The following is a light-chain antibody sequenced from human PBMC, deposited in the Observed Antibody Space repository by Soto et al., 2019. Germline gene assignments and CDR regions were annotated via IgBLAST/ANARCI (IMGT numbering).Light chain of an antibody. V-gene: IGKV3D-20*02. Sequence: EIVLTQSPGILSLSPGARASLSCGASQSISSSFLAWYQQKPGQAPRLLIYGASSRATGIPDRFSGSGSGTDFTLTISSLEPEDFAVYYCQQRSNWITFGQGKRLEIK. CDR3: QQRSNWIT. CDR1: QSISSSF. CDR2: GAS. J-gene: IGKJ5*01.